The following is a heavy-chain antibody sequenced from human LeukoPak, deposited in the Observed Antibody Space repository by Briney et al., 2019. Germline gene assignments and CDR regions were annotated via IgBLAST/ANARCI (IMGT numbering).Heavy chain of an antibody. CDR1: GFSFSSYA. V-gene: IGHV3-23*01. CDR3: AKDFLYGSGSYYNPYFDH. CDR2: ISGTGDTT. D-gene: IGHD3-10*01. Sequence: PGGSLRLSCAASGFSFSSYAMSWVRQAPGKGLEWVSVISGTGDTTYYADSVKGRFTISRDNSKNTLYLQMNSLRAEDTALYYCAKDFLYGSGSYYNPYFDHWGQGTLVTVSS. J-gene: IGHJ4*02.